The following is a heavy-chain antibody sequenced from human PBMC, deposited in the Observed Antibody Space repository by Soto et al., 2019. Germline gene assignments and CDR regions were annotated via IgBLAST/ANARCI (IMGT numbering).Heavy chain of an antibody. V-gene: IGHV3-48*01. CDR2: ISSGSSTI. Sequence: GSLRLSCAASGFTFSTYSMNWVRQAPGKGLEWVSYISSGSSTIYYADSLKGRFTISRDNAKNSLYLQMNSLRVEDTAVYYCARDVAFDIWGQGTMVTVSS. J-gene: IGHJ3*02. CDR1: GFTFSTYS. CDR3: ARDVAFDI.